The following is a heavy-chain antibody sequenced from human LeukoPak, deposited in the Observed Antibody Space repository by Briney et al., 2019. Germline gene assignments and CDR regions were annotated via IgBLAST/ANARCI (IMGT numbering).Heavy chain of an antibody. CDR1: GFTFSSYW. CDR2: INQVGTET. Sequence: PGGSLRLSCAASGFTFSSYWMNWARQAPGKGLEWVANINQVGTETFYVDSVKGRFTISRDNAKNSLYLQMSSLRAEDTAVYYCAQLLLRGPTAWGQGTLVTVSS. CDR3: AQLLLRGPTA. V-gene: IGHV3-7*01. D-gene: IGHD2-15*01. J-gene: IGHJ4*02.